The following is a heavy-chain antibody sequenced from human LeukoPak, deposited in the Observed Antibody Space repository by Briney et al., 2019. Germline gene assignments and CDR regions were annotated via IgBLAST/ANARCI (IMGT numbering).Heavy chain of an antibody. D-gene: IGHD1-26*01. CDR3: TRGSLSGSSRDY. CDR2: MNPNTGDT. V-gene: IGHV1-8*01. J-gene: IGHJ4*02. Sequence: ASVKVSCKASGYTFTGYDINWVRQATGQGLEWMGWMNPNTGDTGHAQKFQGRVTMTRNTSIDTAYMELSGLRSEDTAVYYCTRGSLSGSSRDYWGQGTLVIVS. CDR1: GYTFTGYD.